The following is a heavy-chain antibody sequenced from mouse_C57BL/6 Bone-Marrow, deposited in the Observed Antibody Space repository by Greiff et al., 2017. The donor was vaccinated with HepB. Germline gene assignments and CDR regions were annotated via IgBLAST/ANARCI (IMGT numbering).Heavy chain of an antibody. D-gene: IGHD2-3*01. Sequence: GGGLVQPKGSLKLSCAASGFSFNTYAMNWVRQAPGKGLEWVARIRSKSNNYATYYADSVKDRFTISRDDSESMLYLQMNNLKTEDTAMYYCVRQGGYYSYWYFDVWGTGTTVTVSS. CDR1: GFSFNTYA. CDR3: VRQGGYYSYWYFDV. CDR2: IRSKSNNYAT. J-gene: IGHJ1*03. V-gene: IGHV10-1*01.